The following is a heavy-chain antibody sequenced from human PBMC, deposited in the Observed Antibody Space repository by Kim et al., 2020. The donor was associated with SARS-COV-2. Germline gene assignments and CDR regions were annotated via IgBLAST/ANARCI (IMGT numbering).Heavy chain of an antibody. V-gene: IGHV3-33*06. Sequence: GGSLRLSCAASGFTFSSYAMHWVRQAPGKGLEWVAVIWYDGSNKYYADSVKGRFTISRDNSKNTLYLQMNSLRAEDTAVYYCAKDRELPPDWIGMDVWGQGTTVTVSS. CDR1: GFTFSSYA. CDR3: AKDRELPPDWIGMDV. J-gene: IGHJ6*02. CDR2: IWYDGSNK. D-gene: IGHD1-26*01.